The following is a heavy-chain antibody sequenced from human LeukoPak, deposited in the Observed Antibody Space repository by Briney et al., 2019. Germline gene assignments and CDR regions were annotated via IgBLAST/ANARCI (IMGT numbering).Heavy chain of an antibody. D-gene: IGHD2-2*01. CDR2: IKSKADGGTT. V-gene: IGHV3-15*01. Sequence: GGSLRLSCAASGFTFSSYSMNWVRQAPGKGLEWVGRIKSKADGGTTDYAAPVKGRFTISRDDSKNTLYLQMNSLKTEDTAVYYCTTDHCSSTSCSQVLWFGELEETDDYWGQGTLVTVSS. CDR1: GFTFSSYS. J-gene: IGHJ4*02. CDR3: TTDHCSSTSCSQVLWFGELEETDDY.